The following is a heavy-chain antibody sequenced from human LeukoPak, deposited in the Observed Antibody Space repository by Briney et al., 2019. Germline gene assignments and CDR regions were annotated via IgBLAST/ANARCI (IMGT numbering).Heavy chain of an antibody. CDR2: IRYDGSNK. CDR1: GFTFSSYG. J-gene: IGHJ4*02. CDR3: AKDPRSYYYDSSGYIS. D-gene: IGHD3-22*01. Sequence: GGSLRLSCAASGFTFSSYGMHWVRQAPGKGLEWVAFIRYDGSNKYYADSVKGRFTISRDNSKNTLYLKMNSLRAEDTAVYYCAKDPRSYYYDSSGYISWGQGTLVTVSS. V-gene: IGHV3-30*02.